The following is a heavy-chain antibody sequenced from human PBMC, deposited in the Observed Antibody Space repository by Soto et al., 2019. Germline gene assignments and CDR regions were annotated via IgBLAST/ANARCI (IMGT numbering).Heavy chain of an antibody. D-gene: IGHD5-12*01. Sequence: PSETLSLTCDVYGGSFSRYYWNWIRQPPGKGLEWLGEINHSGSTNYNPSLESRVTISLDTSKTQFSLKLTSVTAADTAVYYCARGEGRLVGTWFDPWAREPWSPSPQ. CDR2: INHSGST. J-gene: IGHJ5*02. CDR3: ARGEGRLVGTWFDP. V-gene: IGHV4-34*01. CDR1: GGSFSRYY.